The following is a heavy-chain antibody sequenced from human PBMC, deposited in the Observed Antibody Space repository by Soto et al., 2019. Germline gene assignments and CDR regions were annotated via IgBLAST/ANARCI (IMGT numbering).Heavy chain of an antibody. D-gene: IGHD2-15*01. V-gene: IGHV3-74*01. CDR1: GFTFSSYW. J-gene: IGHJ6*02. CDR3: ARGPVTGYCSGGSCYRPGDYYYYSYGMDV. CDR2: SNSDGSST. Sequence: EVQLVESGGGLVQPGGSLRLSCAASGFTFSSYWMHWVRQAPGKGLVWVSRSNSDGSSTSDAESVQGRFTISRDNAKNTLYLQMTGLRAEDTAVYYCARGPVTGYCSGGSCYRPGDYYYYSYGMDVCGQGTTVTVSS.